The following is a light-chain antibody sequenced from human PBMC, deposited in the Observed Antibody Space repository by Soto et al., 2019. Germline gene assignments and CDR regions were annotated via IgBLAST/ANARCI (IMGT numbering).Light chain of an antibody. CDR2: EVS. CDR1: SSDVGGYNY. V-gene: IGLV2-14*01. Sequence: QSALTQPASVSGSPGQSITISCTGTSSDVGGYNYVSWYQQHPGKAPKLMIYEVSNRPSGVSFRFSGSKSGNTASLTISGLQAEDEADYYCSSYTSRTTYVSGNGTKVTVL. CDR3: SSYTSRTTYV. J-gene: IGLJ1*01.